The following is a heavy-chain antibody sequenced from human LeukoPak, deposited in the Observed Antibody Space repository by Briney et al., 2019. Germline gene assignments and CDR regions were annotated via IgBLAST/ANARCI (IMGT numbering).Heavy chain of an antibody. CDR3: ARGRGQRLDGYNFDGAFDI. Sequence: GASVKVSCKASGYTFTSYGISWVRQAPGQGLEWMGWISAYNGNTNYAQKLQGRVTMTTDTSTSTAYTELRSLRSDDTAVYYCARGRGQRLDGYNFDGAFDIWGQGTMVTVSS. CDR2: ISAYNGNT. D-gene: IGHD5-24*01. V-gene: IGHV1-18*01. J-gene: IGHJ3*02. CDR1: GYTFTSYG.